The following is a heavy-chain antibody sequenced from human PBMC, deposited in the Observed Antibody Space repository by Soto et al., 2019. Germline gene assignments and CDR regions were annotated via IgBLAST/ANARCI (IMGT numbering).Heavy chain of an antibody. Sequence: QVQLQESGPGLVKPSETLSLTCTVSGASISGFYWSWIRKSAGKGLEWIGRIYATGTTDYNPSLKSRVMMSVDTSKKQFSLKLRSVTAADTAVYYCVSQDYDKSVYYFDYWGRGTLVTVSS. D-gene: IGHD3-22*01. CDR1: GASISGFY. CDR3: VSQDYDKSVYYFDY. J-gene: IGHJ4*02. V-gene: IGHV4-4*07. CDR2: IYATGTT.